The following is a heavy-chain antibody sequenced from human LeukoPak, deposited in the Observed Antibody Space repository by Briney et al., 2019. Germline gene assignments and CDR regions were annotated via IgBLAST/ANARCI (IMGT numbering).Heavy chain of an antibody. CDR1: GFIFSDYA. CDR3: ARLGSGPGYYFDY. J-gene: IGHJ4*02. CDR2: IISDGSTT. Sequence: PGGSLRLSCAASGFIFSDYAMHWVRQAPGKGLVWVSRIISDGSTTDYADSVKGRFTISRDNAKNTLYLQMNSLRAEDTALYYCARLGSGPGYYFDYWGQGTLVTVSS. V-gene: IGHV3-74*01. D-gene: IGHD3-10*01.